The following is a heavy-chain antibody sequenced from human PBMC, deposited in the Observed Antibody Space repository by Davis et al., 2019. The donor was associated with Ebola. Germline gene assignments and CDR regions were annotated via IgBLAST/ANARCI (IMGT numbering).Heavy chain of an antibody. J-gene: IGHJ4*02. CDR3: ARGDQFTYYDILTGYYPQYYFDY. V-gene: IGHV1-3*01. CDR2: INAGNGNT. Sequence: ASVKVSCKASGYTFTSYAMHWVRQAPGQRLKWMGWINAGNGNTKYSQKFQGRVTITRDTSASTAYMELSSLRSEDTAVYYCARGDQFTYYDILTGYYPQYYFDYWGQGTLVTVSS. D-gene: IGHD3-9*01. CDR1: GYTFTSYA.